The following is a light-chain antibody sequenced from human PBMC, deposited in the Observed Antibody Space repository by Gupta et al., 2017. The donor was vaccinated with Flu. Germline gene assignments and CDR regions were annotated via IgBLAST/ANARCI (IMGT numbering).Light chain of an antibody. CDR2: EVT. V-gene: IGLV2-14*01. CDR1: YNDVGGYNY. Sequence: SITISCIGTYNDVGGYNYVSWYQQSPGKPHKLLIYEVTKRPSGISYRFSGSKSAGTASLTISGRQAEEESDYYCSSDTTSGTVVFGGGTKLTVL. J-gene: IGLJ2*01. CDR3: SSDTTSGTVV.